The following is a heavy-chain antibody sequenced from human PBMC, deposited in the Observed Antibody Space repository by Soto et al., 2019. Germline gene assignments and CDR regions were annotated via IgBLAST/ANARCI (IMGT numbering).Heavy chain of an antibody. Sequence: QVHLQQWGAGLLKPSETLSLTCAVDGGSFSGYHWTWIRQFPGKGLEWIGEIIHSGRDNYNPSLSGRVSLSIAPSKKQFSLKLTSVTASDTALYYCARRPPRGIGFGDYKGIDIWGRGTLVTVSS. V-gene: IGHV4-34*12. D-gene: IGHD4-17*01. CDR1: GGSFSGYH. CDR2: IIHSGRD. CDR3: ARRPPRGIGFGDYKGIDI. J-gene: IGHJ2*01.